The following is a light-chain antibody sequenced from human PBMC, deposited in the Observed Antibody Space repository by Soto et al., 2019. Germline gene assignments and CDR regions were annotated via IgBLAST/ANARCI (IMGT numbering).Light chain of an antibody. V-gene: IGKV3-15*01. J-gene: IGKJ2*01. CDR2: GAS. Sequence: EIVMTRSPATLSVSPRERATLSGRASQRISSNLAWYQQKPGQAPRLLIYGASTRATGIPERFSGSGSGTEFTLTISSLQSEDFAVYYCQQYNNWPTAYTFGQGPRWIS. CDR3: QQYNNWPTAYT. CDR1: QRISSN.